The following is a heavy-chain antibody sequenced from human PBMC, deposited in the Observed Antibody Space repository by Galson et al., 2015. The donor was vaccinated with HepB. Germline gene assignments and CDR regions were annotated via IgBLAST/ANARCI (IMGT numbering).Heavy chain of an antibody. CDR2: TYYRSKRYN. CDR1: GDSVSSNRAA. CDR3: ARDLDFWSAYSGPFDF. V-gene: IGHV6-1*01. Sequence: CAISGDSVSSNRAAWNWIRQSPSRGLEWLGRTYYRSKRYNDYAVSVKSRITINPDTSKNQFSLQLNSVSPEGTAVYYCARDLDFWSAYSGPFDFWGQGTLVPVSS. D-gene: IGHD3-3*01. J-gene: IGHJ4*02.